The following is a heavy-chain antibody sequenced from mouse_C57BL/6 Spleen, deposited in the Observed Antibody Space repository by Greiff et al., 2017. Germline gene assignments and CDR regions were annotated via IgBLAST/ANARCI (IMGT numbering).Heavy chain of an antibody. CDR3: AILLLWYFDV. D-gene: IGHD1-1*01. V-gene: IGHV3-6*01. CDR1: GYSITSGYY. CDR2: ISYDGSN. Sequence: DVKLQESGPGLVKPSQSLSLTCSVTGYSITSGYYWNWIRQFPGNKLEWMGYISYDGSNNYNPSLKNRISITRDTSKNQFFLKLNSVTTEDTATYYCAILLLWYFDVWGTGTTVTVSS. J-gene: IGHJ1*03.